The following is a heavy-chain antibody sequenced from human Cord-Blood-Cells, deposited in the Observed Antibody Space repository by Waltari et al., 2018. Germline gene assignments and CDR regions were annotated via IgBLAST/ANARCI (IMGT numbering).Heavy chain of an antibody. V-gene: IGHV1-2*02. CDR1: GYTFTGYY. CDR3: ARGVQLRFLEWLFWFDP. Sequence: QVQLVQSGAEVKKPGASVKVSCKASGYTFTGYYMHWVRPAPGQGLEWMGWINPNSGGTNYAQKFQGRVTMTRDTSISTAYMELSRLRSDDTAVYYCARGVQLRFLEWLFWFDPWGQGTLVTVSS. CDR2: INPNSGGT. J-gene: IGHJ5*02. D-gene: IGHD3-3*01.